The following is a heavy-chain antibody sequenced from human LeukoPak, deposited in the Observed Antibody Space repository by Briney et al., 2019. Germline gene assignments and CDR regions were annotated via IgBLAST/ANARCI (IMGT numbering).Heavy chain of an antibody. D-gene: IGHD5-18*01. CDR1: GYTFTSCG. Sequence: ASVKVSCKASGYTFTSCGISWVRQAPGQGLEWMGWISAYNGNTNYAQKLQGRVTMTTDTSTSTAYMELRSLRSDDTAVYYCARRTGYSYGYYYYGMDVWGQGTTVTVSS. CDR3: ARRTGYSYGYYYYGMDV. CDR2: ISAYNGNT. J-gene: IGHJ6*02. V-gene: IGHV1-18*01.